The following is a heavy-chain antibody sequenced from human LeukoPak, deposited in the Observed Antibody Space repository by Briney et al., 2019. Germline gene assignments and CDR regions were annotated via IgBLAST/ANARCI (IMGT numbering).Heavy chain of an antibody. D-gene: IGHD6-13*01. V-gene: IGHV3-7*01. J-gene: IGHJ4*02. CDR3: ARVFRGYSSTRPDY. CDR2: IKQDGSEK. CDR1: GFTFSSYW. Sequence: GGSLRLSCAASGFTFSSYWMSWVRQAPGKGLEWVANIKQDGSEKYYVDSVKGRFTISRDNAKNSLYLQMNSLRAEDTAVYYCARVFRGYSSTRPDYWGQGTLVTVSS.